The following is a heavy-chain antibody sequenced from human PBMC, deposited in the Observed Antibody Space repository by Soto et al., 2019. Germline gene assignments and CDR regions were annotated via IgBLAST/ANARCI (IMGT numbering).Heavy chain of an antibody. V-gene: IGHV3-7*03. Sequence: GGSLRLSCAASGFTFSSYWMSWVRQAPGKGLEWVANIKQDGSEKYYVDSVKGRFTISRDNAKNSLYLQMNSLRAEDTAVYYCARGSPGRFDAFDIWGQGTMVTVSS. CDR1: GFTFSSYW. D-gene: IGHD3-10*01. CDR2: IKQDGSEK. J-gene: IGHJ3*02. CDR3: ARGSPGRFDAFDI.